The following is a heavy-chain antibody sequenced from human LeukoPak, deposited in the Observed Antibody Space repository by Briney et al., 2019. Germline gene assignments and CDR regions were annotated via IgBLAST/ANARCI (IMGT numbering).Heavy chain of an antibody. CDR2: ISYSGNA. CDR3: ARNLGQTWGTVTTDLWYFDH. V-gene: IGHV4-39*01. CDR1: GASIITTNYY. J-gene: IGHJ4*02. Sequence: SETLSLTCTVSGASIITTNYYWGWIRQPPGKGLEWIGSISYSGNAYYNPSLRSRLSIPMDASKNQFSLKVCSVTAADTAVYYCARNLGQTWGTVTTDLWYFDHWGQGTLVPVSS. D-gene: IGHD4-11*01.